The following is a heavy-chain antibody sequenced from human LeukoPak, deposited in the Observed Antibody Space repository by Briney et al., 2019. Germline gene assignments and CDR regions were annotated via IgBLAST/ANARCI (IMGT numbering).Heavy chain of an antibody. CDR2: IYYSGST. J-gene: IGHJ4*02. V-gene: IGHV4-39*01. D-gene: IGHD2-2*01. Sequence: SETLSLTCTVSGGSISSSSYYWGWTRQPPGKGLEWIGSIYYSGSTYYNPSLKSRVTISVDTSKNQFSLKLSSVTAADTAVYYCARQEGLAPDPGYCSSTSCRRYYFDYWGQGTLVTVSS. CDR3: ARQEGLAPDPGYCSSTSCRRYYFDY. CDR1: GGSISSSSYY.